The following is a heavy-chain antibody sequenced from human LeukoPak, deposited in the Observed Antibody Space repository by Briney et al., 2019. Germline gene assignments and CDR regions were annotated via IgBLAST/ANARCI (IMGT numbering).Heavy chain of an antibody. CDR1: GGSISSGSYY. V-gene: IGHV4-61*02. J-gene: IGHJ4*02. D-gene: IGHD4-17*01. CDR2: IYTSGST. CDR3: AGYGVQSFDY. Sequence: SSETLSLTCTVSGGSISSGSYYWSWIRQPAGKGLEWIGRIYTSGSTNYNPSLKSRVTMSVDTSKNQFSLKLSSVTAADTAVYYCAGYGVQSFDYWGQGTLVTVSS.